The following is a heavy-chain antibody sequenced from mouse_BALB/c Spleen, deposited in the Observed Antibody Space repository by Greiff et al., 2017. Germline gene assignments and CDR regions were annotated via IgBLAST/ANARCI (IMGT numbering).Heavy chain of an antibody. V-gene: IGHV2-9*02. CDR1: GFSLTSYG. J-gene: IGHJ4*01. CDR2: IWAGGST. Sequence: VQVVESGPGLVAPSQSLSITCTVSGFSLTSYGVHWVRQPPGKGLEWLGVIWAGGSTNYNSALMSRLSISKDNSKSQVFLKMNSLQTDDTAMYYCAIKNYYGSRDYAMDYWGQGTSVTVSS. CDR3: AIKNYYGSRDYAMDY. D-gene: IGHD1-1*01.